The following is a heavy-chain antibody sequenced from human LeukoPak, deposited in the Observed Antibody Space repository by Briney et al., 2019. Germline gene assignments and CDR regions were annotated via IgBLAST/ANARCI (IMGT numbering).Heavy chain of an antibody. V-gene: IGHV3-30*18. CDR2: ISYDVSNK. CDR3: AKGGVTSWFAAEYFQH. D-gene: IGHD3-10*01. Sequence: PGGSLRLSCAASGFTFSSYGMRWVRQAPGKGLEWVGVISYDVSNKYYTDSAKGRFTISRDNSQNTLYLQMNSLRTEDTAAYYWAKGGVTSWFAAEYFQHWGQGPLVTVPS. CDR1: GFTFSSYG. J-gene: IGHJ1*01.